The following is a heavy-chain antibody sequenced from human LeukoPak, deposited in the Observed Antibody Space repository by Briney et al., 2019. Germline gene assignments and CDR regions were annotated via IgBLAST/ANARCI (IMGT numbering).Heavy chain of an antibody. CDR2: MIPMFTTA. V-gene: IGHV1-69*13. CDR1: GGSFSNYT. CDR3: ASETHPRLPAENWFGP. J-gene: IGHJ5*02. D-gene: IGHD5-18*01. Sequence: SVKVSCKASGGSFSNYTISWVRQAPGQGLEWMGGMIPMFTTANYAQKFQGRVTFAADESTSTASMDLRSLRTDDTAVYYCASETHPRLPAENWFGPWGQGTLVTVSS.